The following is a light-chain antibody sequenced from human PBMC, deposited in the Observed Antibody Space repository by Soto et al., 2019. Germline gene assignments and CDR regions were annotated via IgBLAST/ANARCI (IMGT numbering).Light chain of an antibody. V-gene: IGLV2-14*01. J-gene: IGLJ1*01. CDR2: EVS. CDR3: SSYTSSRTGV. Sequence: QYALTQPSSVSGSPGQSITTSCTGTISDVGGYNYVSWYQQHPGKAPKLMIYEVSNRPSGVSNRFSGSKSGNTASLTISGLQAEDEADYYCSSYTSSRTGVFGTGTKVTVL. CDR1: ISDVGGYNY.